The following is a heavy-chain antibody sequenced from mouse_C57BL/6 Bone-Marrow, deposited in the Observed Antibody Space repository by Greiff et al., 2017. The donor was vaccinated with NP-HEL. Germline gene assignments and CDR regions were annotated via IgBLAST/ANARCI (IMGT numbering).Heavy chain of an antibody. CDR3: ARKPHYSGSSYGYFDY. CDR1: GYTFTSYG. Sequence: VQLQQSGAELARPGASVKLSCKASGYTFTSYGISWVKQRTGQGLEWIGEIYPRSGNTYYNEKFKGKATLTADKSSSTAYMVLRSLTSEDSAVYFCARKPHYSGSSYGYFDYWGQGTTLTVSS. D-gene: IGHD1-1*01. J-gene: IGHJ2*01. V-gene: IGHV1-81*01. CDR2: IYPRSGNT.